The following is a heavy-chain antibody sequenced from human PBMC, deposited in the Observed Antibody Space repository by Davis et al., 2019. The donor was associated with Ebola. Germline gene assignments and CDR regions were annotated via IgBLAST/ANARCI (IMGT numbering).Heavy chain of an antibody. CDR2: MDPKTGRS. CDR3: ARGPTGTIDY. CDR1: GYIFIDNY. V-gene: IGHV7-4-1*01. Sequence: AASVKVSCKASGYIFIDNYIDWVRQVPGQGLEWMGWMDPKTGRSRYVQGFTGRLVFSFDTSVNTAYLQIGSLRVGDTSVYYCARGPTGTIDYWGQGTLVAVSS. D-gene: IGHD1-1*01. J-gene: IGHJ4*02.